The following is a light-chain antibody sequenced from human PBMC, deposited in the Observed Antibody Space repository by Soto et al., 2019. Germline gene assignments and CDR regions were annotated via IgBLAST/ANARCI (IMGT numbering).Light chain of an antibody. CDR2: AAS. Sequence: DIPMTQSPSSVSASVGDRVTITCRASQGISSWLARYQQKPGKAPKLLIYAASSLQSGVPSRFSGSGSGTNFPLPISSLRPEDFATSYCQQANSFPITFGQGTRLEMK. CDR3: QQANSFPIT. V-gene: IGKV1-12*01. CDR1: QGISSW. J-gene: IGKJ5*01.